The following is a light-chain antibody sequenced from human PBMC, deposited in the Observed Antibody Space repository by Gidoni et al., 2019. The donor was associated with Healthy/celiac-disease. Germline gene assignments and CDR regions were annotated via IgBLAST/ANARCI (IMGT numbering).Light chain of an antibody. Sequence: DIQMTLSPSTLSASVGDRVTITCRASQSISSWLAWYPQKPGKAPKRLIYKASSLESGVPSRFSGSGSGTEFTLTISSLQPDDFATYYCQQYNSYPYLTFGGGTKVEIK. CDR3: QQYNSYPYLT. CDR2: KAS. CDR1: QSISSW. V-gene: IGKV1-5*03. J-gene: IGKJ4*01.